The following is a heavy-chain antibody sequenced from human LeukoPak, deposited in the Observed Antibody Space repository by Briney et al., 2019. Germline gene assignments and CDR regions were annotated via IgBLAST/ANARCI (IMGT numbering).Heavy chain of an antibody. Sequence: PSETLYLTCSVSGGSISSSTYYWGWIRQPPGNGLEWIGTIYYSGHTYYNPSLKSRVTIFVGTSQNQFSLKLSSVTAADTAVYYCARHRRDHDFWSGSNPTHYYYYMDVWGKGTTVTVSS. V-gene: IGHV4-39*01. J-gene: IGHJ6*03. D-gene: IGHD3-3*01. CDR2: IYYSGHT. CDR1: GGSISSSTYY. CDR3: ARHRRDHDFWSGSNPTHYYYYMDV.